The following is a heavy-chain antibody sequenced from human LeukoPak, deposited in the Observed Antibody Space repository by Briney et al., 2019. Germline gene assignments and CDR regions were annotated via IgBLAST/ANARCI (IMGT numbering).Heavy chain of an antibody. V-gene: IGHV3-7*01. CDR2: IKQDGVDK. D-gene: IGHD7-27*01. CDR1: GFSFSGYW. CDR3: ARDYTGGWNDY. J-gene: IGHJ4*02. Sequence: GRSLRLSCAASGFSFSGYWMSWVRQAPGKGLEWVANIKQDGVDKYYVDSVKGRFTISRDNAKNSLYLQMNSLRAEDTAVYYCARDYTGGWNDYWGQGTLVSVSS.